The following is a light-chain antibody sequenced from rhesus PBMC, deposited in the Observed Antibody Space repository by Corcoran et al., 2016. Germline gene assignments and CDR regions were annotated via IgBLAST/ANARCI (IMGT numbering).Light chain of an antibody. CDR2: RAS. Sequence: DIQMTQSPSSLSASVGDRVTITCRASQGISNWLAWYQQKPGKAPKLLIYRASNLEAGVPSRFSGSGSWTDFTLTISSLQAEDSATYYCQQHDNSPHSFGQGTKVEIK. J-gene: IGKJ2*01. CDR1: QGISNW. CDR3: QQHDNSPHS. V-gene: IGKV1-69*01.